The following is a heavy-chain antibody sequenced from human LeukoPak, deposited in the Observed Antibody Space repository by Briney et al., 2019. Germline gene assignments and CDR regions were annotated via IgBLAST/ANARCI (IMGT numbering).Heavy chain of an antibody. CDR1: GFTFSSYW. Sequence: GGSLRLSCAASGFTFSSYWMSWVRQAPGKGLEWVANIKQDGSEKYYVDSVEGRFTISRDNAKNSLYLQMNSLRTEDTALYYCAKGRSGSYFDYWGQGTLVTVSS. V-gene: IGHV3-7*03. CDR3: AKGRSGSYFDY. J-gene: IGHJ4*03. D-gene: IGHD1-26*01. CDR2: IKQDGSEK.